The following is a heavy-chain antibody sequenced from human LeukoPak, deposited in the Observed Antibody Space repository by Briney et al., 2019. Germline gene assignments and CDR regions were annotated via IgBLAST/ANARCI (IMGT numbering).Heavy chain of an antibody. V-gene: IGHV3-48*01. Sequence: LSGGSLRLSCAASGFTFSSYSMNWVRQAPGKGLEWVSYISSSSSTIYYADSVKGRFTISRDNSKNTLYLQMNSLRAEDTAVYYCARDYYDSSGYLPAFDIWGQGTMVTVSS. J-gene: IGHJ3*02. CDR2: ISSSSSTI. CDR1: GFTFSSYS. CDR3: ARDYYDSSGYLPAFDI. D-gene: IGHD3-22*01.